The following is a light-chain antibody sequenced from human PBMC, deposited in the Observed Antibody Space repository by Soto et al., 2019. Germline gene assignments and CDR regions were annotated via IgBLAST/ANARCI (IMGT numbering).Light chain of an antibody. Sequence: QSVLTQPASVSGSPGQSITISCTGTSSDVGPYSYVSWYQQHPGKAPKLMIFEVSDRPSGVSNRFSGSKSGNTASLTISGLQAEDEADYYCCSYTSSNTLVFGGGTQLTVL. J-gene: IGLJ2*01. CDR3: CSYTSSNTLV. CDR2: EVS. V-gene: IGLV2-14*01. CDR1: SSDVGPYSY.